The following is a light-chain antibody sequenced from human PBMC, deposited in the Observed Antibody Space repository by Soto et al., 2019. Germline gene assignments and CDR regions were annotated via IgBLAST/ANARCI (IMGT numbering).Light chain of an antibody. V-gene: IGKV3-20*01. Sequence: EIVLTQSPGTLSLSPGERATLSCRASQSVSDSYLAWYQQKPGQAPRLLISGASSRATGIPDRFSSSGSGTDFTLTISRLEPEDFAVYYCQQYGSSPYTFGQGTKLEIK. CDR1: QSVSDSY. J-gene: IGKJ2*01. CDR3: QQYGSSPYT. CDR2: GAS.